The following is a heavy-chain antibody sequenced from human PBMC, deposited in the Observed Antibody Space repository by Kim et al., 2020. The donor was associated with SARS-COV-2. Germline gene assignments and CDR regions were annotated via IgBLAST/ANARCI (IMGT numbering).Heavy chain of an antibody. V-gene: IGHV1-8*01. J-gene: IGHJ4*02. CDR3: ASLSDSPTGIPFGY. CDR1: GYTFTSYD. D-gene: IGHD3-16*01. CDR2: MNPNSGNT. Sequence: ASVKVSCKASGYTFTSYDINWVRQATGQGLEWMGWMNPNSGNTGYAQKFQGRVTMTRNTSISTAYMELSSLRYEDTAVYYCASLSDSPTGIPFGYWGQGTLVTVSS.